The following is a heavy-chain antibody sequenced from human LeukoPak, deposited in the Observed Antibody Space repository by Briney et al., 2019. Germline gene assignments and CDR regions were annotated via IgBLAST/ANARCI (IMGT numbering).Heavy chain of an antibody. CDR1: GFTFSSYW. D-gene: IGHD3-22*01. J-gene: IGHJ4*02. CDR3: ARDHDYYESSGYFYYFDY. CDR2: IKQDGSEK. V-gene: IGHV3-7*01. Sequence: GGSLRLSCAASGFTFSSYWMSWVRQAPGKGLEWVANIKQDGSEKYYVDSVKGRFIISRDNAKNSLYLQMNSLRAEDTAVYYCARDHDYYESSGYFYYFDYWGQGTLVTVSS.